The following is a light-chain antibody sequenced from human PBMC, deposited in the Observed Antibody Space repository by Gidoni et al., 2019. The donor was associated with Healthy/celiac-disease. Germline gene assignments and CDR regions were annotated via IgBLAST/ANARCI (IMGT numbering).Light chain of an antibody. CDR2: GNS. CDR3: QSYDSSLSGSVV. V-gene: IGLV1-40*01. J-gene: IGLJ2*01. Sequence: QSVLTQPPSVSGAPVQRVTISCTGSSSNIGAGYDVHWYQQLPGTAPKLLIYGNSNRPSGGPDRFSGSKSGTSASLAITGLQAEDEADYYCQSYDSSLSGSVVFGGGTKLTVL. CDR1: SSNIGAGYD.